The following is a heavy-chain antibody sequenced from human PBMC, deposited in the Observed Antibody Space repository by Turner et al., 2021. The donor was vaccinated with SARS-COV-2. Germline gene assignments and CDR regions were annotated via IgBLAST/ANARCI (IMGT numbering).Heavy chain of an antibody. CDR2: IYYRGST. D-gene: IGHD3-3*01. V-gene: IGHV4-59*01. CDR3: ARELRFNWLDS. J-gene: IGHJ5*01. CDR1: GGSISSDF. Sequence: QVQLQESGPGLVKPSETLSLTCTVSGGSISSDFWSWIRQPPGKVLEWIGYIYYRGSTNYNPSLKSRVTMSVDTSKNQFSLKLRSVTAADTAVYYCARELRFNWLDSWGQGTLVTVSS.